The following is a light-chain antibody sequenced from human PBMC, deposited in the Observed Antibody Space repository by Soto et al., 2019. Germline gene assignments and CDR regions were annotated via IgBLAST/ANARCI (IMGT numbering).Light chain of an antibody. J-gene: IGLJ2*01. Sequence: QPVLTQPPSLSGAPGQRVTISCIGNSSNVGAGYDVHWYRQLPGTAPKLLIYANINRPSGVPDRFSGSKSGASASLAITGLQAGDEADYYCQSYDITLSGVVFGGGTKVTVL. V-gene: IGLV1-40*01. CDR3: QSYDITLSGVV. CDR1: SSNVGAGYD. CDR2: ANI.